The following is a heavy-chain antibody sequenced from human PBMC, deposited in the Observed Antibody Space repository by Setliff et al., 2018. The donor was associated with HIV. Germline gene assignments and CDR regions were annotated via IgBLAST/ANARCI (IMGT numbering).Heavy chain of an antibody. Sequence: ASVKVSCKASGYTYTSYGISWVRQAPGQGLEWMGWISAYNGNTNYAQKLQGRVTMTTDTSTSTAYMELRSLRSDDTAVYYCARGSDSGSYSYYYGMDVWGQGTTVTVSS. CDR1: GYTYTSYG. CDR3: ARGSDSGSYSYYYGMDV. J-gene: IGHJ6*02. CDR2: ISAYNGNT. V-gene: IGHV1-18*01. D-gene: IGHD3-10*01.